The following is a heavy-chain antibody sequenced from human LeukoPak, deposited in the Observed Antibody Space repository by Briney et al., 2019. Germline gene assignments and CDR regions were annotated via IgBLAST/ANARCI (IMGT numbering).Heavy chain of an antibody. J-gene: IGHJ6*02. V-gene: IGHV3-23*01. D-gene: IGHD3-3*01. Sequence: GGSLRLSCAASGFTFSSYAMSWVRQAPGKGLEWVSAISGSGGSTYYADSVKGRFTISRDNSKNTLYLQMKSLKTEDTAVYYCSYRLLRFLEWYPLYGMDVWGQGTTVTVSS. CDR3: SYRLLRFLEWYPLYGMDV. CDR1: GFTFSSYA. CDR2: ISGSGGST.